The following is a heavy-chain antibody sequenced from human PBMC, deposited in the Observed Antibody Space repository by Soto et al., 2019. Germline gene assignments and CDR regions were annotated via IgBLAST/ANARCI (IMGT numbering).Heavy chain of an antibody. CDR2: INSDGSST. Sequence: EVQLVESGGGLVQPGGSLRLSCAASGFTFSSYWMHWVRQAPGKGLVWVSRINSDGSSTIYADSVKGRFPISRDNAKNTLYLQMNSLRAEDTAVYYCAREGGDVLVMLSDLFDYWGQGTLGTFSS. V-gene: IGHV3-74*01. D-gene: IGHD2-21*02. CDR1: GFTFSSYW. J-gene: IGHJ4*02. CDR3: AREGGDVLVMLSDLFDY.